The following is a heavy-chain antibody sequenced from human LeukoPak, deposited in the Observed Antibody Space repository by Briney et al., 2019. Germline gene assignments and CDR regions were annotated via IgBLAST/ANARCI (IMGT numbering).Heavy chain of an antibody. J-gene: IGHJ6*02. CDR3: ALLVVTVGTPYYYYGVDV. CDR1: GYTFTDYY. CDR2: INPNSGGT. Sequence: GASVKVSCKASGYTFTDYYMHWVRQAPGQGLEWMGWINPNSGGTNYAPRFQGRVTMTRDTSISTAYMDLSRLRSDDTAVNYCALLVVTVGTPYYYYGVDVWGQGTTVTVSS. V-gene: IGHV1-2*02. D-gene: IGHD3-22*01.